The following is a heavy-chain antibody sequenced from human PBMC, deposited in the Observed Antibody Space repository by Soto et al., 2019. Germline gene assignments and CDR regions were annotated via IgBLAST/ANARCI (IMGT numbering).Heavy chain of an antibody. J-gene: IGHJ1*01. CDR2: INPADSDI. CDR3: ARRCESSDWDIVAIPFES. Sequence: PGESLKISCQTSGYTFTNYWIGWVRQMPGKGLEWLGIINPADSDIRYNPSFEGKVTISVDKSISTAFLQWSSLQAADTATYYCARRCESSDWDIVAIPFESWGQGTLLTVSS. V-gene: IGHV5-51*01. D-gene: IGHD3-22*01. CDR1: GYTFTNYW.